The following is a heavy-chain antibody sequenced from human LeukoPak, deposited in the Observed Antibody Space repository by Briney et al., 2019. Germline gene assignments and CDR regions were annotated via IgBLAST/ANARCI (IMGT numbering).Heavy chain of an antibody. CDR2: ISSSSSYI. J-gene: IGHJ4*02. D-gene: IGHD5-12*01. CDR3: ARSLDSGYDYLPEYFDY. V-gene: IGHV3-21*01. Sequence: GGSLRLSCAASGFTFSSYSMHWVRQAPGQGLEWVSAISSSSSYIYYADSVKGRFTISRDNAKNSLYLQMNSLRAEDTAVYYCARSLDSGYDYLPEYFDYWGQGTLVTVSS. CDR1: GFTFSSYS.